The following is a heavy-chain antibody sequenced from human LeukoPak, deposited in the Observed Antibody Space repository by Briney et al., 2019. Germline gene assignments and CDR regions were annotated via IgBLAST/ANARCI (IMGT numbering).Heavy chain of an antibody. J-gene: IGHJ5*02. V-gene: IGHV3-53*01. CDR3: ATDRGVAEKLAVRWFDP. D-gene: IGHD3-10*01. CDR1: GFTVSSNY. CDR2: IYSGGST. Sequence: RGSLRLSCAASGFTVSSNYMSWVRQAPGKGLEWVSVIYSGGSTYYADSVKGRFTISRDNSKNTLYLQMNRLRAEDTAVYYCATDRGVAEKLAVRWFDPSGRETLVT.